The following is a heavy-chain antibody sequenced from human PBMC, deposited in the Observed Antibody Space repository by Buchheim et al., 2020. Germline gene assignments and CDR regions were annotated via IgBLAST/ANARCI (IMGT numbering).Heavy chain of an antibody. D-gene: IGHD6-19*01. V-gene: IGHV4-59*01. CDR2: VDDGGRS. CDR3: ARGSGWNLY. J-gene: IGHJ4*02. Sequence: QVQLQESGPGLVKASETLSLTCTVSGVSMSSSYWSWIRQPPGKGLEWVGFVDDGGRSDSNPSLKSRVTISVDTSKNQFSLRLNYVTAADTAVYYCARGSGWNLYWGQGTL. CDR1: GVSMSSSY.